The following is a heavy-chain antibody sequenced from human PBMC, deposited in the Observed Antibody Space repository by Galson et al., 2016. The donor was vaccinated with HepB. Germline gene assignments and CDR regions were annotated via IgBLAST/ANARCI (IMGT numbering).Heavy chain of an antibody. Sequence: SVKVSCKASTHTSATYEFSWVRQAPGQGLEWMGWITTHYGNTEYSQKFQGRITLTTDTSTTTAYMELRSLTSDDTAVYYCATSPQYINGWPHVTALWGQGTMVIVSS. V-gene: IGHV1-18*01. CDR3: ATSPQYINGWPHVTAL. CDR2: ITTHYGNT. CDR1: THTSATYE. D-gene: IGHD6-19*01. J-gene: IGHJ3*01.